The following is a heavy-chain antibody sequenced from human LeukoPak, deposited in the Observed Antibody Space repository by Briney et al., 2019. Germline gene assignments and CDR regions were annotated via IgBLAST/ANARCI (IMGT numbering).Heavy chain of an antibody. CDR1: GGSISSYY. V-gene: IGHV4-59*01. D-gene: IGHD6-13*01. J-gene: IGHJ3*02. CDR3: AREVVAAAGTDAFDI. Sequence: PSETLSLTCTVSGGSISSYYWSWIRQPPGKGLEWIGYIYYSGSTNYNPSLKSRVTISVDTSKNQFSLKLSSVTAADTAVYYCAREVVAAAGTDAFDIWGQGTMVTVSS. CDR2: IYYSGST.